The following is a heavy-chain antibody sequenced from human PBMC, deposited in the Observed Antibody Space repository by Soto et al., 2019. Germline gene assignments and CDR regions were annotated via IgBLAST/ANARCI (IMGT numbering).Heavy chain of an antibody. CDR1: GGSIRNSH. CDR3: ARPTMDGSGDY. Sequence: QVQLQESGPGLVKPSETLSLTCSVSGGSIRNSHWSWIRQPPGKALEWIGYIWYSGSTKYNPSLKSRITISVDTSKNQFSLKLTSVTAADTAVYYCARPTMDGSGDYWGQGTLVTVSS. CDR2: IWYSGST. D-gene: IGHD3-10*01. J-gene: IGHJ4*02. V-gene: IGHV4-59*01.